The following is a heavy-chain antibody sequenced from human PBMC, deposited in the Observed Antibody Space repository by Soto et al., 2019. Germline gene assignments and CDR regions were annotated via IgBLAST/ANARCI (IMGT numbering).Heavy chain of an antibody. D-gene: IGHD6-19*01. CDR1: GDSVSSNSAA. J-gene: IGHJ3*02. V-gene: IGHV6-1*01. Sequence: QVQLQQSGPGLVKPSQTLSLTCAISGDSVSSNSAAWNWIRQSPSRGLEWLGRTYYRSKWYNDYASSVRSRITINPDTSKNQFSLQLNSVTPEDTAVYYCSSGSPEQWLVQGAFDIWGQGTMVTVSS. CDR2: TYYRSKWYN. CDR3: SSGSPEQWLVQGAFDI.